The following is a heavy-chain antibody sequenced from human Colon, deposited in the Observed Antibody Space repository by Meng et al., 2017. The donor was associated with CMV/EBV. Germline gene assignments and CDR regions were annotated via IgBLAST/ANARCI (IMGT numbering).Heavy chain of an antibody. CDR3: AKLGFGERPFHF. J-gene: IGHJ4*02. D-gene: IGHD3-10*01. V-gene: IGHV3-66*02. CDR2: IYSGQST. Sequence: GESLTISCAASGFGVSDNYMSWVRQAPGKGLEWVSVIYSGQSTNYRESVKGRFTISRDSSKNTLYLQMKSLRPEDTAVYYCAKLGFGERPFHFWGLGTLVTVSS. CDR1: GFGVSDNY.